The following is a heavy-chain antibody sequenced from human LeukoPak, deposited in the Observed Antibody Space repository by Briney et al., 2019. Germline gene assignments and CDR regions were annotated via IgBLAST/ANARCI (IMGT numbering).Heavy chain of an antibody. CDR3: ARRGIAVALPSDY. V-gene: IGHV4-59*01. CDR1: GGSISSYY. CDR2: IYYSGST. J-gene: IGHJ4*02. Sequence: SETLSLTCTVSGGSISSYYWSWIRQPPGKGLEWIGYIYYSGSTNYNPSLKSRVTISVDTSKNQFSLKLSSVTAADTAVYYCARRGIAVALPSDYWGQGTLVTVSS. D-gene: IGHD6-19*01.